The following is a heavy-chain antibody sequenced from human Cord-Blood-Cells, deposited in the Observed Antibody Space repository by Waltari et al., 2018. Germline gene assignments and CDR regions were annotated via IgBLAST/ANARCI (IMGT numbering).Heavy chain of an antibody. CDR3: ARHVRGIAVAGKKTFDY. V-gene: IGHV4-39*01. CDR2: IYYSGST. CDR1: GGSISSSSYY. J-gene: IGHJ4*02. Sequence: QLQLQESGPGLVKPSETLSLTCTVSGGSISSSSYYWGWIRPPPGKGLVWIGSIYYSGSTYYNPSLKSRVTISVDTSKNQFSLKLSSVTAADTAVYYCARHVRGIAVAGKKTFDYWGQGTLVTVSS. D-gene: IGHD6-19*01.